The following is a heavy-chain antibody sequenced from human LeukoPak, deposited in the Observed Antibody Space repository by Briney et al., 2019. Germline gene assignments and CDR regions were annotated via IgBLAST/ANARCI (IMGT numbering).Heavy chain of an antibody. CDR3: ARDPAYYDSSGYYERPHWFDP. Sequence: GGSLRLSCAASGFTFDDYGMSWVRHAPGKGLEWVSGINWNGGSTGYADSVKGRFTISRDNAKNSLYLQMNSLRAEDTALYYCARDPAYYDSSGYYERPHWFDPWGQGTLVTVSS. D-gene: IGHD3-22*01. CDR1: GFTFDDYG. V-gene: IGHV3-20*04. CDR2: INWNGGST. J-gene: IGHJ5*02.